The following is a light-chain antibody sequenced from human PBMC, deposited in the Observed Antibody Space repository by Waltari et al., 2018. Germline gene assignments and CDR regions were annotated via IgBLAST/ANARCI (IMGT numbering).Light chain of an antibody. CDR2: GNS. CDR3: QSYDSSLSGSV. V-gene: IGLV1-40*01. J-gene: IGLJ2*01. CDR1: SSNIGAGYD. Sequence: QSVLTQPPSVSGAPGQRVTITCAGTSSNIGAGYDVHWYQQLPGPAPKLLLFGNSNRPSGVSDRFSDSKYGTSASLDITGLQLEDEADYYCQSYDSSLSGSVFGGGTKVTVL.